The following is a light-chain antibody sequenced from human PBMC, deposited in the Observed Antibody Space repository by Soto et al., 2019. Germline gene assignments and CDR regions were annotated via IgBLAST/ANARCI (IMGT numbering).Light chain of an antibody. V-gene: IGKV1-9*01. CDR2: AAS. Sequence: DIQLTQSPSFLSASVGDRVTITCRASQGINNYLAWYQQKPGKAPKLLIYAASTLQSGVPSRFSGSGSGTEFSLTISSLQPEDFATYYCQQLNSYPRITFGQGTRLEIK. J-gene: IGKJ5*01. CDR1: QGINNY. CDR3: QQLNSYPRIT.